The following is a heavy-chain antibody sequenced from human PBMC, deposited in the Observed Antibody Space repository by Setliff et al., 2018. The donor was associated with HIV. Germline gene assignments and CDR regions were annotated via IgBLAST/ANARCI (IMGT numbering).Heavy chain of an antibody. CDR1: GYTFSTYG. CDR3: ATDPGYSSTWYSESFQH. Sequence: ASVKVSCKASGYTFSTYGISWVRQAPGRGLEWMGWISAYNGNTNYAQKFQGRLTMTEDTSTDTAYMELSSLRSDDTAMYYCATDPGYSSTWYSESFQHWGQGTVVTVSS. CDR2: ISAYNGNT. D-gene: IGHD6-13*01. V-gene: IGHV1-18*01. J-gene: IGHJ1*01.